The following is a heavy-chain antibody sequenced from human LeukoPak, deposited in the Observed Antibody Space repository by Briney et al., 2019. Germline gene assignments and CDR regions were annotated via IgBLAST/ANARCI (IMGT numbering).Heavy chain of an antibody. D-gene: IGHD3-9*01. CDR3: ARCPARGYDILTGYNDY. CDR2: ISGYNGNT. CDR1: GYTFTAYT. J-gene: IGHJ4*02. Sequence: ASVKVSCKASGYTFTAYTISWVRQAPGQGLEWMGWISGYNGNTNYAKKVQGRVTMTTDTSTSTAYMELRSLRSDDTAVYYCARCPARGYDILTGYNDYWGQGTLVTVSS. V-gene: IGHV1-18*01.